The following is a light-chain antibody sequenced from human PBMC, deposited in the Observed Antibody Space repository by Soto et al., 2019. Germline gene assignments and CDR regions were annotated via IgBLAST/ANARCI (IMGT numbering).Light chain of an antibody. CDR2: GAS. CDR3: HQYATSPLT. V-gene: IGKV3-20*01. CDR1: QSVGRNF. J-gene: IGKJ4*01. Sequence: EIVLTQSPGTLSLSPGESTTLSCRASQSVGRNFLAWYQQKPGRAPRLLIYGASNRATGIPDRFSGSGSETDFTLTISRLEPEDFAVYYCHQYATSPLTFGGGTKVEIK.